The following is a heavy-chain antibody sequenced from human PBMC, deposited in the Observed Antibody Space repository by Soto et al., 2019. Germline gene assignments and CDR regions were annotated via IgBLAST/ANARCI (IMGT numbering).Heavy chain of an antibody. CDR3: ARGHNYALDG. J-gene: IGHJ6*02. V-gene: IGHV3-74*01. CDR2: INGDGTIT. Sequence: EVQLVESGGGLVQPGGSLRLSCAASGFTFSPYSMHWVRQAPGKRLVWVSRINGDGTITAYADSVKGRFTISRDNAKNTLYLQGNSLRAEDTALYYCARGHNYALDGWGQGTTVTVSS. CDR1: GFTFSPYS.